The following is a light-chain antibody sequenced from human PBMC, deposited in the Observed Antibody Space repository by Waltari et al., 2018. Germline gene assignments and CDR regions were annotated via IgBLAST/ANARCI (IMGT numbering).Light chain of an antibody. CDR2: ENN. CDR1: SPKIGNNY. CDR3: GTWDASLGGI. V-gene: IGLV1-51*02. J-gene: IGLJ1*01. Sequence: QSVLTQPPSVSAAPGQTVTTSCSADSPKIGNNYVSWYQHFPGTAPKLLIYENNRRPSGIPDRFSGSKSGTSATLGITGLQTGDEADYYCGTWDASLGGIFGTGTKVTVL.